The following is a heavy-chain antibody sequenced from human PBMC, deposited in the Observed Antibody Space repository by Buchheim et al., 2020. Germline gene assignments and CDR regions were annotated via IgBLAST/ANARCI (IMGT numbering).Heavy chain of an antibody. Sequence: EVQLLESGGGLVQPGGSLRLSCAASGFTFSSYAMSWVRQAPGKGLEWVSAISGSGGSTYYADAVKGRFTISRDNSKNTLYLQMNSLRAEDTAVYYCAKNLLKTYYYDSSGYSDYWGQGTL. J-gene: IGHJ4*02. CDR3: AKNLLKTYYYDSSGYSDY. CDR1: GFTFSSYA. D-gene: IGHD3-22*01. V-gene: IGHV3-23*01. CDR2: ISGSGGST.